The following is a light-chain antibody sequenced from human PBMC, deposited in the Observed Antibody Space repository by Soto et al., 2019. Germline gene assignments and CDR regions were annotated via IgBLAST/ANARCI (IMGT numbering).Light chain of an antibody. CDR2: EVS. J-gene: IGLJ1*01. V-gene: IGLV2-14*01. CDR1: ISDVGGYNY. CDR3: SSYTSGSTTCV. Sequence: QSALTQPSSLSGSPGQSITISCTGTISDVGGYNYVSWYQQHPGKAPKLMIYEVSNRPSGVSNRFSGSKSGNTASLTISGLQADDEADYYCSSYTSGSTTCVFGTGTKVNVL.